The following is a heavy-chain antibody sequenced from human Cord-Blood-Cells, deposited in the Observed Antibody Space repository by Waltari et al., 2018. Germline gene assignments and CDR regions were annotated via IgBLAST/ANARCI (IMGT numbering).Heavy chain of an antibody. CDR2: INPNSGGT. Sequence: QVQLVQSGAEVKKPGASVKVSCKASGYTFTGYYMHWVRQAPGQGLEWMGMINPNSGGTNYAQKFQGWVTMTRDTSISTAYMELSRLRSDDTAVYYCARGFGYCSSTSCFTYGMDVWGQGTTVTVSS. CDR3: ARGFGYCSSTSCFTYGMDV. J-gene: IGHJ6*02. CDR1: GYTFTGYY. D-gene: IGHD2-2*03. V-gene: IGHV1-2*04.